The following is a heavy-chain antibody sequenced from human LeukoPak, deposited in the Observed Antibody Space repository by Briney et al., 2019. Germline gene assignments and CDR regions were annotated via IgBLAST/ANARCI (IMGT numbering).Heavy chain of an antibody. CDR2: IKQDVTEK. J-gene: IGHJ4*02. D-gene: IGHD3-10*01. CDR1: GFTFSSYW. CDR3: ARGEVHYYGSGSDY. V-gene: IGHV3-7*01. Sequence: GGSLRLSCAASGFTFSSYWMSWVRQAPGKGLEWVAYIKQDVTEKYYVDSVKGRFSISRDNAKNSLYLQMNSLRAEDTAVYYCARGEVHYYGSGSDYWGQGTLVTVSS.